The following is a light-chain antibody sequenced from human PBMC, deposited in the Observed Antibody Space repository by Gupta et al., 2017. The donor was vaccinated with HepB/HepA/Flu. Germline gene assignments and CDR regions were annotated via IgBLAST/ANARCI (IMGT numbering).Light chain of an antibody. CDR2: GAS. J-gene: IGKJ1*01. CDR1: QRLVSSY. Sequence: EIVLMQSPGTMSSSPGEGATLSCRASQRLVSSYLAWYQRKPGQAPRLLIYGASNRATGVPDRFSGSGSGTDFTLTISRVEPEDIAMYYCQHYGNSPTFGQGTKVEIK. CDR3: QHYGNSPT. V-gene: IGKV3-20*01.